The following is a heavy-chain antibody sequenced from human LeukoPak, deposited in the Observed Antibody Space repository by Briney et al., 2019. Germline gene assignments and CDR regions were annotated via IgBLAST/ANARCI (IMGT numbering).Heavy chain of an antibody. CDR2: ISWNSGSI. J-gene: IGHJ4*02. CDR3: AKSKDWYYFDY. Sequence: GGSLRLSCSACGFTFDDYAMHWVRQAPGKGLEWVSGISWNSGSIGYADSVKGRFTISRDNAKNSLYLQMNSLRAEDMALYYCAKSKDWYYFDYWGQGTLVTVSS. D-gene: IGHD2-21*01. CDR1: GFTFDDYA. V-gene: IGHV3-9*03.